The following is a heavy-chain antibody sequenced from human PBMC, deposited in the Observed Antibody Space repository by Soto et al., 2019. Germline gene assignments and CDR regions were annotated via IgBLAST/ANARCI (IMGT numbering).Heavy chain of an antibody. CDR3: ARHSPRLFDY. V-gene: IGHV4-59*08. J-gene: IGHJ4*02. Sequence: PSETLSLTCTVSGGSISSYYWSWIRQPPGKGLEWIGYIYYSGSTNYNPSLKSRVTISVDTSKNQFSLKLSSVTATDTAVYYCARHSPRLFDYWGQGTLVTVSS. CDR2: IYYSGST. D-gene: IGHD3-16*01. CDR1: GGSISSYY.